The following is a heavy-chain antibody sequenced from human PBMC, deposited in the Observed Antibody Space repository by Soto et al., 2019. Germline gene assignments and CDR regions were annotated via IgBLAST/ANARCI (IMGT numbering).Heavy chain of an antibody. J-gene: IGHJ4*02. CDR2: IYPGDSDT. Sequence: EVQLVQSGAEVKKPGESLKISCKGSGYSFTSYWIGWVRQMPGKGLEWMGIIYPGDSDTRYSPSFQGQVTISADKSISTAYLQWSSLKASDTAMYYCARSGPVRIAYCGGDCYPFDYWGQGTLVTVSS. V-gene: IGHV5-51*01. CDR3: ARSGPVRIAYCGGDCYPFDY. CDR1: GYSFTSYW. D-gene: IGHD2-21*02.